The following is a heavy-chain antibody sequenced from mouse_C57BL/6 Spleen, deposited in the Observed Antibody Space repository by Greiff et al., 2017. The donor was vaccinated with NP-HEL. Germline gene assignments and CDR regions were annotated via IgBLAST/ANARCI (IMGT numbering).Heavy chain of an antibody. Sequence: QVQLQQPGAELVKPGASVKMSCKASGYTFTSYWITWVKQRPGQGLEWIGDIYPGSGSTNYNEKFKSKATLTVDTPSSTAYMQLSSLTSEASAVYYVARDSSGYEGTWFAYWGQGTLVTVSA. D-gene: IGHD3-2*02. V-gene: IGHV1-55*01. J-gene: IGHJ3*01. CDR1: GYTFTSYW. CDR3: ARDSSGYEGTWFAY. CDR2: IYPGSGST.